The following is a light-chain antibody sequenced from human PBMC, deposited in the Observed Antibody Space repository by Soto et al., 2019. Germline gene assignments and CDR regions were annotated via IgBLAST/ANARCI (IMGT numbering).Light chain of an antibody. V-gene: IGKV1-17*01. Sequence: DIQMTQSPSSLSASVGDRVTITCRASQGIRNDLGWYQQKPGKAPKLLIYAASSLASGVPSRFSGTGSGTEFTLTISSLQPDDFATFYCQQYNSHSKTFGQGTKVDIK. CDR1: QGIRND. J-gene: IGKJ1*01. CDR2: AAS. CDR3: QQYNSHSKT.